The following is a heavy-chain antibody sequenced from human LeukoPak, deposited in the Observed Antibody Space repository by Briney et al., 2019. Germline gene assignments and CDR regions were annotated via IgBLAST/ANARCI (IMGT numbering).Heavy chain of an antibody. Sequence: SETLSLTCAVYGGSFSGYYWSWIRQPPGKGLEWIGEINHSGSTNYNPSLKSRVTISVDTSKNQFSLKLSSVTAADTAVYYCARFSYSSGWPYYYYYYMDVWGKGTTVTVSS. CDR3: ARFSYSSGWPYYYYYYMDV. J-gene: IGHJ6*03. D-gene: IGHD6-19*01. CDR2: INHSGST. V-gene: IGHV4-34*01. CDR1: GGSFSGYY.